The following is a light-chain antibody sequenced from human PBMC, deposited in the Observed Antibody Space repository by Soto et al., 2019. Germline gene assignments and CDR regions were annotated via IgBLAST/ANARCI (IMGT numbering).Light chain of an antibody. CDR1: QNIYKS. J-gene: IGKJ5*01. Sequence: DIQMSQSPSSLSASIGDRVTITCRASQNIYKSVNWYQQKPGKAPKLLIFSASSLRSGVPSRFSGSGSGTDCSLTIYMLQNEDVATYYCQQSCSPLPITFGHGTRVEIK. V-gene: IGKV1-39*01. CDR3: QQSCSPLPIT. CDR2: SAS.